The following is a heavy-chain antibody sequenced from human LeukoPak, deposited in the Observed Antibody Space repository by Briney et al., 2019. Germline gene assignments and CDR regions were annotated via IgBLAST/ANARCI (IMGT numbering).Heavy chain of an antibody. J-gene: IGHJ6*02. CDR3: AGGNREIMDV. CDR2: IYHSGST. V-gene: IGHV4-30-2*01. CDR1: GGSISSGGYS. Sequence: SETLSLTCAVSGGSISSGGYSWSWIRQPPGKGLEWIGYIYHSGSTYYNPSLKSRVTISVDRSKNQFSLKLSSVNAAGTAVYYCAGGNREIMDVWGQGSTVTVSS.